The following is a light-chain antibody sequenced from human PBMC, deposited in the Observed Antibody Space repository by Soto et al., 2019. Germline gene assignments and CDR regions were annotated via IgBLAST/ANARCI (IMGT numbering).Light chain of an antibody. J-gene: IGKJ4*01. Sequence: DIQMTQSPSTLSAFVGDRVTITCRASKRINSWLAWYQQKPGKAPNLLIFKASNLDSGAPSRFSGSGSGTEFTLTISSLQPEDFATYYCPQYHRAPGTFGGGTKVEIK. CDR1: KRINSW. V-gene: IGKV1-5*03. CDR3: PQYHRAPGT. CDR2: KAS.